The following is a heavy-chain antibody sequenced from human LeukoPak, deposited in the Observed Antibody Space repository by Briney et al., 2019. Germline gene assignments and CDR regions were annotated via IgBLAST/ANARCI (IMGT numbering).Heavy chain of an antibody. CDR1: GGSFSGYY. CDR2: LNHSGST. Sequence: SETLSLTCAVYGGSFSGYYWSWIRQPPGKGLEWIGELNHSGSTNYNPSLKSRVTISVDTSKNQFSLKLSSVTAADTALHYWASNYGGYYFDYWGQGTLVTVSS. CDR3: ASNYGGYYFDY. D-gene: IGHD4/OR15-4a*01. V-gene: IGHV4-34*01. J-gene: IGHJ4*02.